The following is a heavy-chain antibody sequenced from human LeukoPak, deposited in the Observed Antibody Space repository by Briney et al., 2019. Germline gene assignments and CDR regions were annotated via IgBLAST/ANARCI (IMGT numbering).Heavy chain of an antibody. CDR2: MNPNSGNT. Sequence: ASVKVSCKASGYTFTSYDINWVRQATGQGLEWMGWMNPNSGNTGYAQKFQGRVTMTRDTSISTAYMELSRLRSDDTAVYYCAREDYDYLYYFDYWGQGTLVTVSS. V-gene: IGHV1-8*01. J-gene: IGHJ4*02. CDR1: GYTFTSYD. D-gene: IGHD3-3*01. CDR3: AREDYDYLYYFDY.